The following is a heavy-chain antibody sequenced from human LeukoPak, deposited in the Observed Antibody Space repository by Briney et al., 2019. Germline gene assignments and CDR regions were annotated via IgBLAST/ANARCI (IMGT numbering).Heavy chain of an antibody. Sequence: PGGSLRLSCAASGFTFSNAWMSWVRQAPGKGLEWVGRIKSKTDGGTTDYASPVKGRFTISRDDSKNTLYLQMNSLKTEDTAVYYCTTGPGDDYWHYLDYWGQGTLVTVSS. J-gene: IGHJ4*02. D-gene: IGHD5-12*01. V-gene: IGHV3-15*01. CDR1: GFTFSNAW. CDR3: TTGPGDDYWHYLDY. CDR2: IKSKTDGGTT.